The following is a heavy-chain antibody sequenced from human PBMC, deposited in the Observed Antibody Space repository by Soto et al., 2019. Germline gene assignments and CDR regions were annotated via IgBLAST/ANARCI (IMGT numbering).Heavy chain of an antibody. Sequence: EVQLVESGGGLVKPGGSLRLSCAASGFTFSEYSMTWVRQAPGKGLEWVSSISSTSIYIFYADSVKGRFTISRDNAKNSLYLQMNSLRAEDTAVYYCARDANLVDSWGQGTLVIVSS. CDR2: ISSTSIYI. CDR1: GFTFSEYS. V-gene: IGHV3-21*01. D-gene: IGHD2-15*01. CDR3: ARDANLVDS. J-gene: IGHJ4*02.